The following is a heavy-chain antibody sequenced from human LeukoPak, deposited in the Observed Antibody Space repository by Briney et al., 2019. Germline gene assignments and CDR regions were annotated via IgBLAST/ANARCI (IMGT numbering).Heavy chain of an antibody. Sequence: GGSLRLSCAASGFTFSSYSMNWVRQAPGKGLEWVSSISSSSSYIYYADSVKGRFTISRDNAKNSLYLQMNSLRAEDTAVYYCARAADYYDSSGYHSWGQGTLVTVSS. CDR2: ISSSSSYI. D-gene: IGHD3-22*01. CDR1: GFTFSSYS. V-gene: IGHV3-21*01. J-gene: IGHJ5*02. CDR3: ARAADYYDSSGYHS.